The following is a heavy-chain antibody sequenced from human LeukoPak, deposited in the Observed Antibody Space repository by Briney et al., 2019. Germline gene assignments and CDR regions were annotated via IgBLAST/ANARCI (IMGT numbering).Heavy chain of an antibody. CDR1: RFTFGSYA. D-gene: IGHD3-22*01. J-gene: IGHJ4*02. V-gene: IGHV3-23*01. CDR2: ISGSGDST. CDR3: AKVYDSSGYYFPPFDY. Sequence: GGSLRVSCVASRFTFGSYAMTWVRQAPGKGLEWVSAISGSGDSTYYADSVKGRFTISRDNSKNTVYLQMNSLRAEDTAVYYCAKVYDSSGYYFPPFDYWGQGTLVTVSS.